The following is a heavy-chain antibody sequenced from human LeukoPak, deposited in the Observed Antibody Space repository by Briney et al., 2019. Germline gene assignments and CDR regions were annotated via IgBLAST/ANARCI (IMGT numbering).Heavy chain of an antibody. CDR3: AKSARRGYFYY. CDR1: GFTFSIYA. Sequence: GASLRLSCAASGFTFSIYAMSRVRQAPGKGLEWVSAISGSGGSTYYADSVKGRFTISRDNSKNTLYLQMNSLRAEDTAVYYCAKSARRGYFYYWGQGTLVTVSS. J-gene: IGHJ4*02. D-gene: IGHD6-6*01. CDR2: ISGSGGST. V-gene: IGHV3-23*01.